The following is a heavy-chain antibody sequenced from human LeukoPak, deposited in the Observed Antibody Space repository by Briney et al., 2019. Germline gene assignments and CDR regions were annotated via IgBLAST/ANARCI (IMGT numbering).Heavy chain of an antibody. V-gene: IGHV3-53*01. CDR2: IYSGGST. CDR1: GFTFSNYW. J-gene: IGHJ6*02. CDR3: ATERGYSYGFYYYGMDV. Sequence: GGSLRLSCAASGFTFSNYWMHWVRHAPGKGLEWVSVIYSGGSTYYADSVKGRFTISRDNSKNTLYLQMNSLRAEDTAVYYCATERGYSYGFYYYGMDVWGQGTTVTVSS. D-gene: IGHD5-18*01.